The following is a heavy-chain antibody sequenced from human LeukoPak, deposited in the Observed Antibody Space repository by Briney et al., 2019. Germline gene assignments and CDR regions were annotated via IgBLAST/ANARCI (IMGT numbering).Heavy chain of an antibody. D-gene: IGHD6-19*01. CDR3: ARDPYSSGWYKDAFDI. J-gene: IGHJ3*02. CDR1: GFTFSSYW. CDR2: VWYDGSKK. V-gene: IGHV3-33*08. Sequence: GGSLRLSCAASGFTFSSYWMSWVRQAPGKGLEWVAVVWYDGSKKYSADSVKGRITISRDDSKNTLYLQMNSLRAEDTAVYYCARDPYSSGWYKDAFDIWGQGTMDTVSS.